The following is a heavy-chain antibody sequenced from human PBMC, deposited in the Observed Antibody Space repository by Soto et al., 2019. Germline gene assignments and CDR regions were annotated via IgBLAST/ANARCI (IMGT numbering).Heavy chain of an antibody. CDR2: VYYRGRS. V-gene: IGHV4-39*01. Sequence: PSETLSISWSVSVGSITDIGGYWGWIHHSPGKWLEWIVSVYYRGRSYSKSSVKSRVTISVDTSKNRFSLSLNSVTASDTAVYFCVSQRTTVPTQAYFDYWGPGALVTVSS. CDR3: VSQRTTVPTQAYFDY. CDR1: VGSITDIGGY. J-gene: IGHJ4*02. D-gene: IGHD4-17*01.